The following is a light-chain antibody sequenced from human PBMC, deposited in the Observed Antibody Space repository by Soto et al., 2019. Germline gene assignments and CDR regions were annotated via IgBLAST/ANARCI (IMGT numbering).Light chain of an antibody. CDR3: IQGTHSPPGT. Sequence: DVVTTQSPLSLPVTLGQPASISCRSSQSLVFSDGNTYLNWFQQRPGQSPRRLIYQVSNRDSGVPDRFSGSGSGTDFTLKISRVEAEDVGVYYCIQGTHSPPGTFGQGTKVEIK. CDR2: QVS. J-gene: IGKJ1*01. V-gene: IGKV2-30*01. CDR1: QSLVFSDGNTY.